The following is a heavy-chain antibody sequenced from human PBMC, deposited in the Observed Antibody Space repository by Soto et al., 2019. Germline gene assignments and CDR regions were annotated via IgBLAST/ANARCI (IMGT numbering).Heavy chain of an antibody. D-gene: IGHD5-12*01. J-gene: IGHJ4*02. CDR2: VYHTGAT. CDR3: ARGGNRYSNVASGVGGFDF. CDR1: GASISSSY. V-gene: IGHV4-59*01. Sequence: PSETVSLTXTVSGASISSSYWSWVRQPPERGLEWIAYVYHTGATNYNPSLKSRVTISLDTSKGQFSLNLTSLTTADTAVYFCARGGNRYSNVASGVGGFDFWGQGSLVTVSS.